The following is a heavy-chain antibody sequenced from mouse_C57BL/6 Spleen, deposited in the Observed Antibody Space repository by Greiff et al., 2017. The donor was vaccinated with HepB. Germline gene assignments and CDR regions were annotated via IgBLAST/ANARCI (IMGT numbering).Heavy chain of an antibody. CDR1: GYTFTSYW. CDR3: ASRRLYGMDY. Sequence: QVQLQQPGAELVRPGTSVKLSCKASGYTFTSYWMHWVKQRPGQGLEWIGVIDPSDSYTNYNQKFKGKATLTVDTSSSTAYMQLSSLTSEDSAVYYCASRRLYGMDYWGQGTSVTVSS. J-gene: IGHJ4*01. V-gene: IGHV1-59*01. CDR2: IDPSDSYT.